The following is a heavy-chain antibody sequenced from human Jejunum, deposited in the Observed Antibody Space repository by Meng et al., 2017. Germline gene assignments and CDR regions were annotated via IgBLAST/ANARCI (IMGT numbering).Heavy chain of an antibody. J-gene: IGHJ5*02. CDR2: IYHTGST. CDR1: VGSCSDSNW. V-gene: IGHV4-4*02. Sequence: PQPATGLSKPSGARPLPCAVSVGSCSDSNWWSWVRQPPGKGLEWIGEIYHTGSTNYNPSLKSRVTMSLDKSKNQFFLDLTSVTAADTAVYYCARDLLGPAIAASGYFDPWGQGTLVTVSS. D-gene: IGHD5-12*01. CDR3: ARDLLGPAIAASGYFDP.